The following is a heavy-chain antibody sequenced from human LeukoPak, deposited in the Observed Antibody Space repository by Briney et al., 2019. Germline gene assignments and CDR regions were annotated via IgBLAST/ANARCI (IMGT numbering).Heavy chain of an antibody. CDR3: AKDLFHGGSYYANDY. J-gene: IGHJ4*02. D-gene: IGHD1-26*01. Sequence: PGGSLRLSCAASGFTFSSYGMHWVRQAPGKGLEWVAVISYDGSNKYYADSVKGRFTISRDNSKNTLYLQMNSLRAEDTAVYYCAKDLFHGGSYYANDYWGQGTLVTVSS. CDR1: GFTFSSYG. CDR2: ISYDGSNK. V-gene: IGHV3-30*18.